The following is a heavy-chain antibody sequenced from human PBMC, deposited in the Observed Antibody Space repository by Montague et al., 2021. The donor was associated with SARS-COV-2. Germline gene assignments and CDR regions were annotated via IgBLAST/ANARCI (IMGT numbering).Heavy chain of an antibody. CDR2: IYYTGST. J-gene: IGHJ3*02. CDR1: GGSVSSSSYY. Sequence: SETLSLTCTVSGGSVSSSSYYWGWIRQPPGKGLEWIGSIYYTGSTYYNPSLKGRVTISVDTSKNQFSLKLSSVTAADTAVYYCAKHITGSGNALDIWGQGTMVTVSS. D-gene: IGHD3-10*01. V-gene: IGHV4-39*01. CDR3: AKHITGSGNALDI.